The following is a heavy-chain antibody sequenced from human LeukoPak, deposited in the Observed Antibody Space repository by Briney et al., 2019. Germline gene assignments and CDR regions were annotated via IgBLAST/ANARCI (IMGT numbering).Heavy chain of an antibody. Sequence: PSETLSLTCTVSGGSTSSYYWSWIRQPPGKGLEWIGYIYYSGSTNYNPSLKSRVTISVDTSKNQFSLKLSSVTAADTAVYYCARETSSGWYYAFDIWGQGTMVTVSS. CDR2: IYYSGST. CDR3: ARETSSGWYYAFDI. J-gene: IGHJ3*02. V-gene: IGHV4-59*01. D-gene: IGHD6-19*01. CDR1: GGSTSSYY.